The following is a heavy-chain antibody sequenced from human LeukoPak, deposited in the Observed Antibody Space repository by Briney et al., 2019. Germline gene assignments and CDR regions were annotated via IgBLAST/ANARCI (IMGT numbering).Heavy chain of an antibody. J-gene: IGHJ4*02. Sequence: PSETLSLTCAVSGGPISSSNWWSWVRQSPKKGLEWIGETYHTGSINYNPSLESRVVISVDNSKNQFSLTLTSVTPADTAIYYCARVGGGGIQLWLDQWGPGILVTVSS. CDR2: TYHTGSI. V-gene: IGHV4-4*02. CDR1: GGPISSSNW. D-gene: IGHD5-18*01. CDR3: ARVGGGGIQLWLDQ.